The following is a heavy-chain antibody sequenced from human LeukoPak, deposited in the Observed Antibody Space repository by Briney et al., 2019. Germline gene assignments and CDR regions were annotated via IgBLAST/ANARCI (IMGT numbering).Heavy chain of an antibody. CDR3: ARDLGTVTTSYYYYMDV. J-gene: IGHJ6*03. D-gene: IGHD4-17*01. Sequence: ASVKVSCKASGYTFTGYYMHWVRQAPGQGLEWMGWINPNSGGTNYAQKFQGRVTMTRDTSISTAYMELSRLRSDDTAVYYCARDLGTVTTSYYYYMDVWGKGTTVTVSS. CDR2: INPNSGGT. CDR1: GYTFTGYY. V-gene: IGHV1-2*02.